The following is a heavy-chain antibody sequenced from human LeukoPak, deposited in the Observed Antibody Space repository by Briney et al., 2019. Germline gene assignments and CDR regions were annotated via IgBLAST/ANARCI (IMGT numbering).Heavy chain of an antibody. D-gene: IGHD2-8*01. Sequence: PGGSLRLSCAASGFTFSSYAMSWVRQAPGKGLEWVSAINSSGGSTYYEDSVKGGFTISRDNSKNTLYLQMNSLRAEDTAVYYCAKDMYDGWPRDYYGMDVWGQGTTITVSS. CDR2: INSSGGST. CDR1: GFTFSSYA. CDR3: AKDMYDGWPRDYYGMDV. V-gene: IGHV3-23*01. J-gene: IGHJ6*02.